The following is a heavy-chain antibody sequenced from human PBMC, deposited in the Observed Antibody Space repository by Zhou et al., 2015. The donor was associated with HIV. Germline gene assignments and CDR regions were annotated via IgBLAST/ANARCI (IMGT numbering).Heavy chain of an antibody. Sequence: EVQLVESGGDLVQSGGSLTLSCAASGFTFDDYAMHWVRQAPGKGLEWVSLISWDGGSTYYADSVKGRFTISRDNSKNSLYLQMNSLRAEDTALYYCAKDISSSGSAFDIWGQGTMVTVSS. D-gene: IGHD1-26*01. V-gene: IGHV3-43D*04. J-gene: IGHJ3*02. CDR3: AKDISSSGSAFDI. CDR2: ISWDGGST. CDR1: GFTFDDYA.